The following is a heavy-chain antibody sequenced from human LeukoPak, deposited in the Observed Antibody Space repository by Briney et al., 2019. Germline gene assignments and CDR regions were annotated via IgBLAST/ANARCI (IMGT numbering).Heavy chain of an antibody. Sequence: SETLSLTCAVSGGSISSSNWWSWVRQPPGKGLEWIGEIYHSGSTNYNPSLKSRVTISVDTSKNQFSLKLSSVTAADTAVYYCARSDIVVVPAAIGPLVPFDYWGQGTLVTVSS. J-gene: IGHJ4*02. V-gene: IGHV4-4*02. D-gene: IGHD2-2*01. CDR1: GGSISSSNW. CDR3: ARSDIVVVPAAIGPLVPFDY. CDR2: IYHSGST.